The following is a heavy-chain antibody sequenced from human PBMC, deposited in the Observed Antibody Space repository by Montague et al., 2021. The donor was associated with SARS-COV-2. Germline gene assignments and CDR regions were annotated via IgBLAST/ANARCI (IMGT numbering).Heavy chain of an antibody. CDR3: ATVGIDVITYALAI. CDR1: GYSLSSFY. D-gene: IGHD1-26*01. V-gene: IGHV1-24*01. CDR2: FDSQADKT. Sequence: SVKVSCKVSGYSLSSFYMDVHWVRQAPGKGLGWMGEFDSQADKTTFAQTFQGRLSITEDRSTDTFYMELSSLRSEDTAIYYCATVGIDVITYALAIWGQGTMVTVSS. J-gene: IGHJ3*02.